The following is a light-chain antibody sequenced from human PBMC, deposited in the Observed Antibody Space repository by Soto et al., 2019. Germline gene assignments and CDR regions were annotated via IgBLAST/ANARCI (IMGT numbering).Light chain of an antibody. J-gene: IGKJ1*01. Sequence: DIVITQSPSTLSRSPGERATLSCRASQIISSNLAWYQQKPGQAPRLLIYDASNRATGIPARFGGSGSGADFTLTISILEPEDFAVYYCQQYGSSPRTFCQGTKVDI. CDR1: QIISSN. CDR3: QQYGSSPRT. CDR2: DAS. V-gene: IGKV3-20*01.